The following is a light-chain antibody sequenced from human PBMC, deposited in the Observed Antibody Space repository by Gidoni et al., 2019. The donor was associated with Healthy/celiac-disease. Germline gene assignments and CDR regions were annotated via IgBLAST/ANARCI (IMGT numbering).Light chain of an antibody. CDR2: GAS. Sequence: EIVMTQSPATLSVSPGERATLSCRASQSVSSNVAWYQQKPGQAPRLLIYGASTRATGIPARFSGSVSGTEFTLTISSLQSEDFAVYYCQQYNNWPPTFGQGTKVEIK. J-gene: IGKJ1*01. CDR3: QQYNNWPPT. CDR1: QSVSSN. V-gene: IGKV3-15*01.